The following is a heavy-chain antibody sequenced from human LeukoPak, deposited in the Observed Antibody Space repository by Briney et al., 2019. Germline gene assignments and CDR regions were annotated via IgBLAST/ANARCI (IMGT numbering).Heavy chain of an antibody. V-gene: IGHV3-23*01. CDR2: ISGSGSST. CDR3: AKVTAGIYFDY. Sequence: GGSLRLSCAASGFTFSSYAMGWVRQAPGKGLEWVSGISGSGSSTYNADSVKGRFTISRDNSKNTVYLQMNSLRAEDTAVYYCAKVTAGIYFDYWGQGTLVTVSS. CDR1: GFTFSSYA. D-gene: IGHD5-18*01. J-gene: IGHJ4*02.